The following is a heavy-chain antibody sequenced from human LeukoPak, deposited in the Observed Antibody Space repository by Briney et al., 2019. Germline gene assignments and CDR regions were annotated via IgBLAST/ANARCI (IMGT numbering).Heavy chain of an antibody. Sequence: PGGSLRLSCAASGFTVSSNYMSWVRQAPGKGLEWVSVIYSGGSTYYADSVKGRFTISRDNSKNTLYLQMNSLTDEDTAVYYCARVMRIAVAGTDYWGQGTLVTVSS. CDR1: GFTVSSNY. V-gene: IGHV3-53*01. CDR2: IYSGGST. D-gene: IGHD6-19*01. CDR3: ARVMRIAVAGTDY. J-gene: IGHJ4*02.